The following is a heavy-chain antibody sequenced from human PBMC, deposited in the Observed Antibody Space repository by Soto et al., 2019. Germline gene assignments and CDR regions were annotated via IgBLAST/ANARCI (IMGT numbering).Heavy chain of an antibody. CDR3: AKLGGYSSRRGWFDP. J-gene: IGHJ5*02. Sequence: PGGSLRLSCAASGFTFSSYAMSWVRQAPGKGLEWVSVISGSGGTTYYADSVKGRFTISRDNSKNTLYLQMNSLRAEDTAVYYCAKLGGYSSRRGWFDPWGQGTLVTVSS. V-gene: IGHV3-23*01. CDR2: ISGSGGTT. D-gene: IGHD6-13*01. CDR1: GFTFSSYA.